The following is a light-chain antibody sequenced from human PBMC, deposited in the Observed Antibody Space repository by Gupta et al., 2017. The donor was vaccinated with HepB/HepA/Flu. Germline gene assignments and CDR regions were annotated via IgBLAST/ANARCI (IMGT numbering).Light chain of an antibody. V-gene: IGKV4-1*01. Sequence: DIVMTQSPDSLAVSLGERATINCKSSQSILYNSNNKNSLAWYQQKPGQPPKLLIYWASTRESGVPDRFSGSGSGTDFTLTISSLQAEDVAVYYCQQSYSSPLTFGGGTKVEIK. CDR3: QQSYSSPLT. CDR1: QSILYNSNNKNS. J-gene: IGKJ4*01. CDR2: WAS.